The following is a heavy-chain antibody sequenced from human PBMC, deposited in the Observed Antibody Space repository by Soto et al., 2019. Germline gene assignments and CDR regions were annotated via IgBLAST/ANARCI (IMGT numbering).Heavy chain of an antibody. D-gene: IGHD2-2*01. J-gene: IGHJ5*02. CDR2: IYYSGTS. Sequence: QLQLQESGPGLVKPSETLSLTCTVSGGAISDDTYYWGWIRQPPGKGLEWIGSIYYSGTSSYNPYLKRRVTISGDTTKKHLSLRLSYVTATDTAVYYCAILHCTSPGCVPIDPCGHGTLVTVSS. V-gene: IGHV4-39*02. CDR1: GGAISDDTYY. CDR3: AILHCTSPGCVPIDP.